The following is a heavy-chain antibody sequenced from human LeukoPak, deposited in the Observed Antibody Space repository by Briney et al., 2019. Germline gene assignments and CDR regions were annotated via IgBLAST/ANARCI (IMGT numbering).Heavy chain of an antibody. CDR1: GYTFTNYA. V-gene: IGHV7-4-1*02. D-gene: IGHD3-16*02. J-gene: IGHJ4*02. Sequence: ASVKVSCKASGYTFTNYAMNWVRQAPGQGLEWMGWIHPSTGNPTYAQGFTGRFVFSLDTSVSTTYLQISSLKAEDTAVYFCARAFQSLGGLSLPDYWGQGALVTVSS. CDR2: IHPSTGNP. CDR3: ARAFQSLGGLSLPDY.